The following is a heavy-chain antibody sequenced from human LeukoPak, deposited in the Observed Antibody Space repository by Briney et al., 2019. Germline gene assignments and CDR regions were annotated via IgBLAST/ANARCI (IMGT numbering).Heavy chain of an antibody. CDR3: ARDRDRVLNAFDI. CDR1: GGSISSGSYY. Sequence: PSQTLSLTCTVSGGSISSGSYYWSWIRQPAGKGLEWIGRIYTSGSTNYNPSLKSRVTISVDTSKNQFSLKLSSVTAADTAVYYCARDRDRVLNAFDIWGQGTMVTVSS. D-gene: IGHD2-15*01. V-gene: IGHV4-61*02. J-gene: IGHJ3*02. CDR2: IYTSGST.